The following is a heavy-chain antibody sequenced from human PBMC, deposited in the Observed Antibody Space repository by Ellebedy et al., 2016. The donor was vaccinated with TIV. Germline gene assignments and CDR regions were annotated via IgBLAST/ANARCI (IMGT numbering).Heavy chain of an antibody. D-gene: IGHD1-26*01. CDR2: VHKRGST. Sequence: MPSETLSLTCTVSGISISSDDYYWTWIRQHPGKGLEWIGYVHKRGSTYSNPSLTSRMTISIDTSKNQFSLRLTSVTAADTAVYYCAIDPIVGPTPYYFDSWGQGTLVTVSS. J-gene: IGHJ4*02. V-gene: IGHV4-31*03. CDR1: GISISSDDYY. CDR3: AIDPIVGPTPYYFDS.